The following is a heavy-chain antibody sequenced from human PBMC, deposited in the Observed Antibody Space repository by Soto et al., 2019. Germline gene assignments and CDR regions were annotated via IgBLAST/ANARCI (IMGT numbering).Heavy chain of an antibody. CDR2: IYYSGST. CDR3: ARERGPRRFLEWFNWFDP. Sequence: PSETLSLTCTVSGGSISSSSYYWGWIRQPPGKGLEWIGSIYYSGSTYYNPSLKSRVTISVDTSKNQFSLKLSSVTAADTAVYYCARERGPRRFLEWFNWFDPWGQGTLVTVSS. D-gene: IGHD3-3*01. CDR1: GGSISSSSYY. J-gene: IGHJ5*02. V-gene: IGHV4-39*07.